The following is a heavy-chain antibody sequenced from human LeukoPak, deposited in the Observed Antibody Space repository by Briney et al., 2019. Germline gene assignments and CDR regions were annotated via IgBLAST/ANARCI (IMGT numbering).Heavy chain of an antibody. CDR3: ARGGGKAYYDFWSGYYPTNWFDP. D-gene: IGHD3-3*01. CDR2: ISSSGSTI. J-gene: IGHJ5*02. CDR1: GFTFSSYE. V-gene: IGHV3-48*03. Sequence: PGGSLRLSCAASGFTFSSYEMNWVRQAPGKGLEWVSYISSSGSTIYYADSVKGRFTISRDNAKNSLYLQMNSLRAEDTAVYYCARGGGKAYYDFWSGYYPTNWFDPWGQGTLVTFSS.